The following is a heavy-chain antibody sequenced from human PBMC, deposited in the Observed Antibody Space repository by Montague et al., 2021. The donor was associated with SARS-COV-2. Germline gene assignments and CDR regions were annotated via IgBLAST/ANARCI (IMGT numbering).Heavy chain of an antibody. CDR3: ARLHDGVVPSPILGVGPYYSYYYMDV. Sequence: SETLSLTCAVHGTSFSGYYWNWIRQPPGKGLEWIGEINHGGSTKYSPSLKSRLTISADTSKNQFSLKLTSVAAADTAVYYCARLHDGVVPSPILGVGPYYSYYYMDVWGRGTPVTVSS. CDR2: INHGGST. V-gene: IGHV4-34*01. CDR1: GTSFSGYY. J-gene: IGHJ6*03. D-gene: IGHD3-10*01.